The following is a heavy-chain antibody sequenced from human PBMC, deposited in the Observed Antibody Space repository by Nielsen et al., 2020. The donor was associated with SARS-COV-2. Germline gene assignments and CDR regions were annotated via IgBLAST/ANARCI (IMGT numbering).Heavy chain of an antibody. CDR2: ISYDGSNK. V-gene: IGHV3-30*04. CDR1: GFTFSSYA. J-gene: IGHJ4*02. Sequence: GESLKISCAASGFTFSSYAMHWVRQAPGKGLEWVAVISYDGSNKYYADSVKGRFTISRGNSKNTLYLQMNSLRAEDTAVYYCARDQGFSRFFYVYWGQGTLVTVSS. CDR3: ARDQGFSRFFYVY. D-gene: IGHD2/OR15-2a*01.